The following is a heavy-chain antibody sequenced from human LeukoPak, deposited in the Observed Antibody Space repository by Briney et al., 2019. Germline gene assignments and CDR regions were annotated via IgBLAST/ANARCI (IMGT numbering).Heavy chain of an antibody. CDR2: INPNSGGT. V-gene: IGHV1-2*02. CDR1: DDTFTGYY. Sequence: ASVKVSCKASDDTFTGYYIHWVRQAPGQGLEWMGWINPNSGGTNYSQKFQGRVTMTRDTSITTAYMELSRLRSDDTAVYYRAIGQLVFDFWGQGSLVTVSS. CDR3: AIGQLVFDF. J-gene: IGHJ5*01. D-gene: IGHD6-13*01.